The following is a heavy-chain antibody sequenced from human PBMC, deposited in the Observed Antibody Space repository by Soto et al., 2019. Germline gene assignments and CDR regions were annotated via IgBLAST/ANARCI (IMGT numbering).Heavy chain of an antibody. Sequence: EVQLVESGGGLVQPGGSLRLSCAASGFTFSTYWMTWVRQAPGKGLEWVAHINQDGSVQNYVDSVKGRFTISRDNAKNSLYLQMNSLRAEDAAVYYCARDLSAKYSTYCVDGFDLWGQGTMVTVS. V-gene: IGHV3-7*05. CDR3: ARDLSAKYSTYCVDGFDL. CDR1: GFTFSTYW. D-gene: IGHD3-10*02. CDR2: INQDGSVQ. J-gene: IGHJ3*01.